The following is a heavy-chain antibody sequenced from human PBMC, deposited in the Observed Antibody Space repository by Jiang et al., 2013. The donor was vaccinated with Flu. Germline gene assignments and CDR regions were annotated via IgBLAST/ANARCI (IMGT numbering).Heavy chain of an antibody. V-gene: IGHV3-30-3*01. D-gene: IGHD4-23*01. J-gene: IGHJ4*02. CDR2: ISDDGSNK. CDR1: GFILSTYA. Sequence: VQLVESGGGVVQPGRSLRLSCAASGFILSTYAMHWVRQAPGKGLEWVAVISDDGSNKFYADSVKGRFTFSRDNSKNTLYLQMNSLRPEDTAVYYCVREVATMVTPDYFDYWGQ. CDR3: VREVATMVTPDYFDY.